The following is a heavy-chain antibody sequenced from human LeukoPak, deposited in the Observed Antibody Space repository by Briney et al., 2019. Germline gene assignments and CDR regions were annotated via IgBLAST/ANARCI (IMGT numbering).Heavy chain of an antibody. CDR1: GGSFSGYY. J-gene: IGHJ5*01. CDR2: INHSGTT. V-gene: IGHV4-34*01. CDR3: ARGVWFDS. Sequence: SETLSLTCGVYGGSFSGYYWSWIRQPPGKGLEWIGEINHSGTTNYNPSLKSRVTISVDTSKNEFSLKLSSVIAADTAVYYCARGVWFDSWGQGTLVTVSS.